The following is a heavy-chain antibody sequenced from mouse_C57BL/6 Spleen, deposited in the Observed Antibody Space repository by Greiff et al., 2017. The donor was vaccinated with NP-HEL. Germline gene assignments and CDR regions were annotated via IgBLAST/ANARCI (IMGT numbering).Heavy chain of an antibody. CDR3: AARGYGSSLYFDV. D-gene: IGHD1-1*01. V-gene: IGHV1-69*01. CDR2: IDPSDSYT. J-gene: IGHJ1*03. Sequence: QVQLQQPGAELVMPGASVKLSCKASGYTFTSYWMHWVKQRPGQGLEWIGEIDPSDSYTNYNQKFKGKSTLTVDKSSSTAYMQLSSLTSEDSAVYYCAARGYGSSLYFDVWGTGTTVTVSS. CDR1: GYTFTSYW.